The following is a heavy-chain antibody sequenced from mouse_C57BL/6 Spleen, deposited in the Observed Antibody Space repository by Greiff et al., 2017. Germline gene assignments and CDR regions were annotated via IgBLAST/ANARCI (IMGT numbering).Heavy chain of an antibody. V-gene: IGHV1-62-2*01. J-gene: IGHJ3*01. CDR3: ARHEEDGNYEGCFAY. Sequence: VQLQQSGAELVKPGASVKLSCKASGYTFTEYTIHWVKQRSGQGLEWIGWFYPGSGSIKYNEKFKGKATLTADKSSSTVYMELRRLTSEDSAVYFFARHEEDGNYEGCFAYWGQGTLVTVSA. CDR1: GYTFTEYT. CDR2: FYPGSGSI. D-gene: IGHD2-1*01.